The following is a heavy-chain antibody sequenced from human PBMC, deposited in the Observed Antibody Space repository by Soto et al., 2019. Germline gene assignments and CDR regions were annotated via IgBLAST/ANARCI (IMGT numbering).Heavy chain of an antibody. CDR3: AKESSAAIHYWYGMEV. D-gene: IGHD2-21*01. J-gene: IGHJ6*02. CDR1: GYTFSSYA. CDR2: VSGSGGDT. Sequence: GGSLRLSCAASGYTFSSYAIIWVRQAPGKGLESISSVSGSGGDTYYADSVKGRFTISRDNSKNTVYLQMNSLTAEDTAVYYCAKESSAAIHYWYGMEVWGQGTSVTVSS. V-gene: IGHV3-23*01.